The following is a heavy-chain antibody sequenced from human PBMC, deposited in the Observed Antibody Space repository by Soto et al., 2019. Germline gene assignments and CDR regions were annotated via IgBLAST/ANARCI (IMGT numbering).Heavy chain of an antibody. Sequence: GGSLRLSCAASGFTFSSYGMHWVRQAPGKGLEWVAVISYDGSNKYYADSVKGRFTISRDNSKNTLYLQMNSLRAEDTAVYYCAKGISGSSTGFDPWGQGTLVTASS. V-gene: IGHV3-30*18. CDR1: GFTFSSYG. D-gene: IGHD1-26*01. CDR3: AKGISGSSTGFDP. CDR2: ISYDGSNK. J-gene: IGHJ5*02.